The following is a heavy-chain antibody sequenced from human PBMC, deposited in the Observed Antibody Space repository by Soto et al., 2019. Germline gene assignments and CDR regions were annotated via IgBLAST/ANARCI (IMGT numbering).Heavy chain of an antibody. V-gene: IGHV4-34*01. Sequence: SETLSLTCAVYGGSFSGYYWSWIRQPPGKGLEWIGEINHSGSTNYNPSLKSRVTISVDTSKNQFSLKLSSVTAADTAVYYCARKPGYSGYEGNWYFDLWGRGTLVTVSS. D-gene: IGHD5-12*01. J-gene: IGHJ2*01. CDR3: ARKPGYSGYEGNWYFDL. CDR2: INHSGST. CDR1: GGSFSGYY.